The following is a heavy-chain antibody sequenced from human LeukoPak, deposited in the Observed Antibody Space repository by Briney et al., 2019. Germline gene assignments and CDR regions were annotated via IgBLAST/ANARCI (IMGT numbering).Heavy chain of an antibody. Sequence: PGGSLRLSCAASGFTFSSYTMSWVRQAPGKGLEWVSAISGSGGSTYYADPVKGRFTISRDNSKNTLYLQMNSLRAEDTAVYYCARAAAAPRPYYYYYYMDVWGKGTTVTISS. V-gene: IGHV3-23*01. CDR3: ARAAAAPRPYYYYYYMDV. CDR2: ISGSGGST. J-gene: IGHJ6*03. CDR1: GFTFSSYT. D-gene: IGHD6-13*01.